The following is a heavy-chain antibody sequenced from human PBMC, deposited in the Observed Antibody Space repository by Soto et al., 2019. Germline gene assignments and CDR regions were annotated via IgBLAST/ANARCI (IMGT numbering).Heavy chain of an antibody. Sequence: SETLSLTCTVSGGSISSYYWSWIRQPAGKGLEWIGRIYTSGSTNYNPSLKSRVTMSVDTSKNQFSLKLSSVTAADTAVYYCARGWVVAGTGGAFDIWGQGTMVTVSS. CDR3: ARGWVVAGTGGAFDI. J-gene: IGHJ3*02. CDR1: GGSISSYY. CDR2: IYTSGST. V-gene: IGHV4-4*07. D-gene: IGHD6-19*01.